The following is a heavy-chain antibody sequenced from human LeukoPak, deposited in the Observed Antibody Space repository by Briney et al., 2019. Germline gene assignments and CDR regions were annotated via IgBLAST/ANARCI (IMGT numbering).Heavy chain of an antibody. CDR3: ARALRIAAAAYFDY. Sequence: SETLSLTCAVSGYSISSGYYWGWIRQPPGKGLEWIGSIYHSGSTYYNPSLKSRVTTSVDTSKNQFSLKLSSVTAADTAVYYCARALRIAAAAYFDYWGQGTLVTVSS. CDR2: IYHSGST. CDR1: GYSISSGYY. J-gene: IGHJ4*02. D-gene: IGHD6-13*01. V-gene: IGHV4-38-2*01.